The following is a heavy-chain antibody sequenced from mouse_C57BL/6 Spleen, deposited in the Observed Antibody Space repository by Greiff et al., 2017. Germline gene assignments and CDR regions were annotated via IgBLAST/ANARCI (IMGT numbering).Heavy chain of an antibody. CDR1: GLTFSDYY. CDR2: INYDGSST. Sequence: DVHLVESEGGLVQPGSSMKLSCTASGLTFSDYYMAWVRQVPEKGLEWVANINYDGSSTYYLDSLKSRFIISRDNAKNILYLQMSSLKSEDTATDYCARVKEGFDYWGQGTTLTVSS. CDR3: ARVKEGFDY. J-gene: IGHJ2*01. V-gene: IGHV5-16*01.